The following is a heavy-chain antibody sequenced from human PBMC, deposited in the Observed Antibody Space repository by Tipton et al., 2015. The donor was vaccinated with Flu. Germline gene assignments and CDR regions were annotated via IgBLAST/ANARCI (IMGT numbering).Heavy chain of an antibody. D-gene: IGHD3-10*01. CDR2: SFYSGST. Sequence: LRLSCTVSGGSINYYYWNWIRQRPGKGLEWIGFSFYSGSTSYNPALQSRATISVDNSRNQFSLSLRSVTAADTAVYFCARDRGWPAALDFWGQGILVTVSS. V-gene: IGHV4-59*01. CDR1: GGSINYYY. CDR3: ARDRGWPAALDF. J-gene: IGHJ4*02.